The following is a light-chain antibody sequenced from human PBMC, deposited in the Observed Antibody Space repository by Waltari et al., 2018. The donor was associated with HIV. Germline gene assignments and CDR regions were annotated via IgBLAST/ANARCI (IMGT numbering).Light chain of an antibody. J-gene: IGLJ3*02. V-gene: IGLV2-11*01. Sequence: QSALTQPRSVSGSPGQSVPISCTGTSSDVGGYDYVSWYQQHPGKAPRLMIYDVTKRPSGVRDRFSGSKSGNTASLTISGLQAEDEAEYYCCSYAGAYTFWVFGGGTQLTVL. CDR1: SSDVGGYDY. CDR2: DVT. CDR3: CSYAGAYTFWV.